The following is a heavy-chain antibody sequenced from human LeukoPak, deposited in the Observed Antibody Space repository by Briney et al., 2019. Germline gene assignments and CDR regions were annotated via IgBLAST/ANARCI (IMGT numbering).Heavy chain of an antibody. J-gene: IGHJ4*02. D-gene: IGHD5-18*01. V-gene: IGHV4-59*08. CDR2: IHYSGRA. CDR1: GGSISRNY. Sequence: SGTLCLTCTVSGGSISRNYWSWIRQAPGKGLEWIGYIHYSGRANYNPPLKSRVTMSADTSKNQFSLKVNSVTATDTAVYYCASYLTIGGNSYGFDYWGQGALVTVSS. CDR3: ASYLTIGGNSYGFDY.